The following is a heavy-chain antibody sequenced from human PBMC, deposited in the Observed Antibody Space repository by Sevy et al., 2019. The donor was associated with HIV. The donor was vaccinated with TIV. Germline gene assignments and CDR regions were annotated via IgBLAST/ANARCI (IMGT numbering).Heavy chain of an antibody. V-gene: IGHV3-9*01. D-gene: IGHD3-22*01. CDR2: ISWNSGSI. CDR3: AKDMSDSSGYPYYFDY. CDR1: GFTFDDYA. Sequence: GGSLRLSCAASGFTFDDYAMHWVRQAPRKGLEWVSGISWNSGSIGYADSVKGRFTISRDNAKNSLYLQMNSLRAEDTALYYCAKDMSDSSGYPYYFDYWGQGTLATVSS. J-gene: IGHJ4*02.